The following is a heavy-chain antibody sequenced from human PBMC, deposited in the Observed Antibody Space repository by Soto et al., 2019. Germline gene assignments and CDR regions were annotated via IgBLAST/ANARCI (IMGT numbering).Heavy chain of an antibody. Sequence: SVQVSCTASGFTFTSSAMQWVRQARGQRLEWIGWIVVGSGNTNHAQKFQERVTITRDMSTSTAYMELSSLRSEDTAVYYCAARYCSSTSCYFFAFDIWGQGTMVTVSS. CDR1: GFTFTSSA. V-gene: IGHV1-58*02. CDR2: IVVGSGNT. J-gene: IGHJ3*02. CDR3: AARYCSSTSCYFFAFDI. D-gene: IGHD2-2*01.